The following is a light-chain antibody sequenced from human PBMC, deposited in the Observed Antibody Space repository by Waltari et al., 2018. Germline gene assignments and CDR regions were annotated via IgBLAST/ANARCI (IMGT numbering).Light chain of an antibody. V-gene: IGLV2-14*01. Sequence: QSALTQPASMSGSPGQSITISCTGAISAVAGFHYVSWYQQHPDKAPKVLIYEVTNRPSGVSNRFSGSMSGNTASLTISGLQADDEADYYCSAYTSATTRVFGGGTKLTVL. CDR1: ISAVAGFHY. CDR2: EVT. CDR3: SAYTSATTRV. J-gene: IGLJ1*01.